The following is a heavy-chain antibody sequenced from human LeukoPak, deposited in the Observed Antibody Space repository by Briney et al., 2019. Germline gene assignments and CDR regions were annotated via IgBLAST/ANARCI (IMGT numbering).Heavy chain of an antibody. CDR2: IYPGDSDT. D-gene: IGHD5-24*01. Sequence: GESLKISCKGSGYSFTSYWIGWVRPMPGKGLEWMGIIYPGDSDTRYSPSFQGQVTISADKSISTAYLQWSSLKASDTAMYYCASGEMATIIIAEYFQHWGQGTLVTVSS. V-gene: IGHV5-51*01. CDR3: ASGEMATIIIAEYFQH. J-gene: IGHJ1*01. CDR1: GYSFTSYW.